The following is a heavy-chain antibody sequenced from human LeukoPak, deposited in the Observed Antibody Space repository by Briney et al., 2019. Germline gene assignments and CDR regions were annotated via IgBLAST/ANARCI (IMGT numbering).Heavy chain of an antibody. J-gene: IGHJ6*03. D-gene: IGHD6-6*01. CDR3: ARSIAAPPAYYYYYMDV. CDR2: IYSGGST. Sequence: GGSLRLSCAASGFTVSSNYMSWVRQAPGKGLEWVSVIYSGGSTYYADSVKGRFTISRDNSKNTLYLQMNSLRAEDTAVYYCARSIAAPPAYYYYYMDVWGKGTTVTVSS. V-gene: IGHV3-53*01. CDR1: GFTVSSNY.